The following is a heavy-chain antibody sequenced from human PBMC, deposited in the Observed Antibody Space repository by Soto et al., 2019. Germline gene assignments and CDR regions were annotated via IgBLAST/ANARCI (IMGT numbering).Heavy chain of an antibody. CDR2: IYYSGST. V-gene: IGHV4-31*11. Sequence: QVQLQESGPGLVKPSQTLSLTCAVSGGSINSGGYYWNWIRQHPVKGLEWIGYIYYSGSTYYTPSLXSRVXIXLDTSKNQFSLKLSSVTAADTAVYYCARDVVVTAIRPGAFDIWGQGTLVTVSS. J-gene: IGHJ3*02. D-gene: IGHD2-21*02. CDR3: ARDVVVTAIRPGAFDI. CDR1: GGSINSGGYY.